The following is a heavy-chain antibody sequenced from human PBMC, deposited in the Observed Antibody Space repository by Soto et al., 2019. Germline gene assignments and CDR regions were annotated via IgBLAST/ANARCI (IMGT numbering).Heavy chain of an antibody. Sequence: PGGSLRLSCAASGFTFSSYAMHWVRQAPGKGLEWVAVISYDGSNKYYADSVKGRFTISRDNSKNTLYLQMNSLRAEDTAVYYCARPDSSSWYHWFDPWGQGTLVTVSS. J-gene: IGHJ5*02. CDR2: ISYDGSNK. D-gene: IGHD6-13*01. CDR1: GFTFSSYA. V-gene: IGHV3-30-3*01. CDR3: ARPDSSSWYHWFDP.